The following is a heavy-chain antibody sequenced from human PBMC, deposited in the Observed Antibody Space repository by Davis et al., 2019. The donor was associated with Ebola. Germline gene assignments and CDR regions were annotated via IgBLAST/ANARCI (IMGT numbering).Heavy chain of an antibody. CDR1: GFTFSSYA. D-gene: IGHD3-3*01. CDR2: ISGSGGST. CDR3: AKDRAARIFGVAGY. J-gene: IGHJ4*02. Sequence: GESLKISCAASGFTFSSYAMSWVRQAPGKGLEWVSVISGSGGSTYYADSVKGRFTISRDNSKNTLYLQMNSLRAEDTAVYYCAKDRAARIFGVAGYWGQGTPVTVSS. V-gene: IGHV3-23*01.